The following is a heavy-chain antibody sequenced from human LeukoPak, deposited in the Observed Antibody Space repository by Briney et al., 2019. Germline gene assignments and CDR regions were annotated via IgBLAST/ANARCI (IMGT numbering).Heavy chain of an antibody. V-gene: IGHV4-34*01. CDR2: INHSGST. Sequence: SETLSLTCAVYGGSFSGYYWSWIRQPPGKGLEWIGEINHSGSTNYNPSLKSRVTISVDTSKNQFSLKLSSVTAADTAVYYCARGSYDFWSGYKGRPLYYFDYWGQGTLVTVSS. CDR3: ARGSYDFWSGYKGRPLYYFDY. CDR1: GGSFSGYY. J-gene: IGHJ4*02. D-gene: IGHD3-3*01.